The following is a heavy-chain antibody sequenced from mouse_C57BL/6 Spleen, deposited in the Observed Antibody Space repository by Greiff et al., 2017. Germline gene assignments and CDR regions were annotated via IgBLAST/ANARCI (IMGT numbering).Heavy chain of an antibody. CDR2: LNPNNGGT. CDR1: GYTFTDYN. J-gene: IGHJ2*01. D-gene: IGHD1-1*01. V-gene: IGHV1-22*01. CDR3: ARVVAREVDY. Sequence: VQLKQSGPELVKPGASVKMSCKASGYTFTDYNMHWVKQSHGKSLEWIGYLNPNNGGTSYNQKFKGKATLTVHKSSSTASMELRSLTSEDSAVYDYARVVAREVDYWGQGTTLTVSS.